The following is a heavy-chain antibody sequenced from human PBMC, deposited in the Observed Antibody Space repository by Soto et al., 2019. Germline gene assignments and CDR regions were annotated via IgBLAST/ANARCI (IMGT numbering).Heavy chain of an antibody. CDR2: TYYRSKWYN. J-gene: IGHJ4*02. CDR1: GDSVSSNSAA. CDR3: ARLRAVAGYSTGFLSFDY. Sequence: SQTLSLTCAISGDSVSSNSAAWYWIRQSPSRGLEWLGRTYYRSKWYNDYAVSVKSRITINPDTSKNQFSLQLNSVTPEDTAVYYCARLRAVAGYSTGFLSFDYWGQGTLVTVSS. D-gene: IGHD6-19*01. V-gene: IGHV6-1*01.